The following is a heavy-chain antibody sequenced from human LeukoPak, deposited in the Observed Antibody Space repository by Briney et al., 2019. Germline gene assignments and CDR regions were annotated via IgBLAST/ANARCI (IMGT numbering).Heavy chain of an antibody. Sequence: ASVKVSCKASGYTFTSYGISWVRQAPGQGLEWMGWINPNSGGTNYAQKFQGRVTMTRDTSISTAYMELSRLRSDDTAVYYCASPITMVRGVIYRWGQGTLVTVSS. CDR1: GYTFTSYG. D-gene: IGHD3-10*01. V-gene: IGHV1-2*02. CDR2: INPNSGGT. CDR3: ASPITMVRGVIYR. J-gene: IGHJ4*02.